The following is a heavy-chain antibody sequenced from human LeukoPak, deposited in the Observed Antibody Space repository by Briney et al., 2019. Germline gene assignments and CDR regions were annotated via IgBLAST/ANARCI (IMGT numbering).Heavy chain of an antibody. D-gene: IGHD3-10*01. Sequence: PGGSLRLSCAASGFTFTTYWMSWVRQLPGKGLEWVASINQDGTEKYYVDSVKGRFTISRDNAKNSLYLQMNSLRVEDTAIYYCVKVAKYYYGSETYYFFEHWGQGTPVTASS. CDR1: GFTFTTYW. CDR2: INQDGTEK. V-gene: IGHV3-7*01. J-gene: IGHJ4*02. CDR3: VKVAKYYYGSETYYFFEH.